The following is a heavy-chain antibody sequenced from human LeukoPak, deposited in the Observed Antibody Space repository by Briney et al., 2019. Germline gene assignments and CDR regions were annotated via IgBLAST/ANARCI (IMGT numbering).Heavy chain of an antibody. Sequence: GGSLRLSCAASGFTFSSYAMGWVRQAPGKGLEWVSAISGSGGSTYYADSVKGRFTISRDNSKNTLYLQMNSLRAEDTAVYYCAKVGGSWFMYDAFDIWGQGTMVTVSS. CDR2: ISGSGGST. CDR1: GFTFSSYA. V-gene: IGHV3-23*01. D-gene: IGHD2-15*01. J-gene: IGHJ3*02. CDR3: AKVGGSWFMYDAFDI.